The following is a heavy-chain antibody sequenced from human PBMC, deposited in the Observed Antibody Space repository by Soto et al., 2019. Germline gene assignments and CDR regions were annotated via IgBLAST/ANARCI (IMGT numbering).Heavy chain of an antibody. CDR2: INHSGST. CDR1: GGSFSGYY. D-gene: IGHD3-10*01. Sequence: SETLSLTCAVYGGSFSGYYWSWIRQPPGKGLEWIGEINHSGSTNYNPSPKSRVTISVDTSKNQFSLKLSSVTAADTAVYYCARFTMVRGRPYYYYGMDVWGQGTTVTVSS. V-gene: IGHV4-34*01. CDR3: ARFTMVRGRPYYYYGMDV. J-gene: IGHJ6*02.